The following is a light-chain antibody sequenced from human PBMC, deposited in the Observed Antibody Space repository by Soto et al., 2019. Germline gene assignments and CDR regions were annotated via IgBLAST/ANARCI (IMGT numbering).Light chain of an antibody. Sequence: QSALSQEPSVSGTPGQRVAMACSGGNSNIGKNSVNWYRQVPGTAPQLLIYSDTLRSFGIPDRFSASKSDTSASLAIAGLQSDDEALYFCAAWDDSLNGLVFGGGTQLTVL. V-gene: IGLV1-44*01. CDR3: AAWDDSLNGLV. CDR1: NSNIGKNS. J-gene: IGLJ7*01. CDR2: SDT.